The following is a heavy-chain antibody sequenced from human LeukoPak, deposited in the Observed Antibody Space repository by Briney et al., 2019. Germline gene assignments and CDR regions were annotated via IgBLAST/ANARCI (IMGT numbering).Heavy chain of an antibody. V-gene: IGHV3-7*02. CDR1: GFTFSSYG. Sequence: HPGRSLRLSCAASGFTFSSYGMHWVRQAPGKGLEWVGNIKQDGSEKRYADSVRGRFSISRDNAQTSLYLQMNSLRAEDTAVYYCARASDPWLQLTWGQGTLVTVSS. J-gene: IGHJ5*02. D-gene: IGHD5-24*01. CDR2: IKQDGSEK. CDR3: ARASDPWLQLT.